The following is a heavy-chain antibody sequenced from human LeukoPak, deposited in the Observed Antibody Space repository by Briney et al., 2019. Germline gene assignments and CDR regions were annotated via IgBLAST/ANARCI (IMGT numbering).Heavy chain of an antibody. J-gene: IGHJ2*01. D-gene: IGHD3-9*01. Sequence: GGSLRLSCAASGFTFSDNYMSWIRQAPGKGLEWVSYISSSGSTIYYADSVEGRFIISRDNARNSLYLQGDSLTAADTAVYYCTRGVPATISGWYFDLWGRGTLVTVSS. CDR3: TRGVPATISGWYFDL. CDR1: GFTFSDNY. V-gene: IGHV3-11*04. CDR2: ISSSGSTI.